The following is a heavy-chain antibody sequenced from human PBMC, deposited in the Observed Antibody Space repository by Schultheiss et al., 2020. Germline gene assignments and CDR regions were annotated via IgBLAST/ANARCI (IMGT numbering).Heavy chain of an antibody. D-gene: IGHD3-22*01. CDR1: GFTFSSYS. Sequence: WGSLRLSCTASGFTFSSYSMNWVRQAPGKGLVWVSVIYSGGSTYYADSVKGRFTISRDNAKNSLYLQMNSLRAEDTAVYYCARSKWFRYYYYYMDVWGKGTTVTVSS. CDR2: IYSGGST. J-gene: IGHJ6*03. V-gene: IGHV3-53*01. CDR3: ARSKWFRYYYYYMDV.